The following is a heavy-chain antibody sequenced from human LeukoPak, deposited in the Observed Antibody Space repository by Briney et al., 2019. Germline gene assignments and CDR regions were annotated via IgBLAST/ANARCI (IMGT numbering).Heavy chain of an antibody. CDR2: INPNSGGT. D-gene: IGHD4-17*01. CDR1: GYTFTSYY. J-gene: IGHJ5*02. CDR3: ATLIPTVRFDP. V-gene: IGHV1-2*02. Sequence: ASVKVSCKASGYTFTSYYMHWVRQAPGQGLEWMGWINPNSGGTNYAQKFQGRVTMTRDTSISTAYMELSSLRSEDTAVYYCATLIPTVRFDPWGQGTLVTVSS.